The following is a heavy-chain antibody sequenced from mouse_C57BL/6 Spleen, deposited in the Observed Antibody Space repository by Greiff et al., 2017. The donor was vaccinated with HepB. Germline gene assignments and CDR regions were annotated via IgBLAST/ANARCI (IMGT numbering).Heavy chain of an antibody. D-gene: IGHD1-1*01. CDR3: TTVYYYGSRGYAMDY. CDR1: GFNIKDYY. Sequence: VQLQQSGAELVRPGASVKLSCTASGFNIKDYYMHWVKQRPEQGLEWIGRIDPEDGDTEYAPKFQGKATMTADTSSNTAYLQLSSLTSEDTAVYYCTTVYYYGSRGYAMDYWGQGTSVTVSS. J-gene: IGHJ4*01. V-gene: IGHV14-1*01. CDR2: IDPEDGDT.